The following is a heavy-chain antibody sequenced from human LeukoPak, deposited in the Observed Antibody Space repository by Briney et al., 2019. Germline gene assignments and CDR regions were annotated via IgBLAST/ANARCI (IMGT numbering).Heavy chain of an antibody. D-gene: IGHD3-10*01. V-gene: IGHV4-39*07. CDR2: IYYSGNT. J-gene: IGHJ5*02. Sequence: SETLSLTCTVSAGSISSDSYYWGWIRQPPGKGLEWIGTIYYSGNTYYNPSLKSRLTISVDTSKNQFSLKLSSVTAADTAVYYCASSYGSGSYNWFDPWGQGTLVTVSS. CDR3: ASSYGSGSYNWFDP. CDR1: AGSISSDSYY.